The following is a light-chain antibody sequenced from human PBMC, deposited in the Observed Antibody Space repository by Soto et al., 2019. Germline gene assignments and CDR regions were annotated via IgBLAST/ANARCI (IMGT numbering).Light chain of an antibody. CDR1: QSVSNNY. CDR3: QQYGSSRT. CDR2: GAS. V-gene: IGKV3-20*01. J-gene: IGKJ1*01. Sequence: EIVLTQSPGTLSLSPGERATLSCRASQSVSNNYLAWYQQKPGQAPRHLIYGASNRATGIPDRFSGSGSGTVFPLTISRLEPEDFALYYCQQYGSSRTFGQGTKVEIK.